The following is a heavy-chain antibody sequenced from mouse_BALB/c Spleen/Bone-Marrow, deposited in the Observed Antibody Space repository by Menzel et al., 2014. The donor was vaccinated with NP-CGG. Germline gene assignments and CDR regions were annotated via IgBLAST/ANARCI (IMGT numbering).Heavy chain of an antibody. CDR2: INPSNGRT. J-gene: IGHJ3*01. Sequence: QVQLQQSGAELVKPGASVKLSCRASGYTFTSYWIHWVKLRPGQDLEWIGEINPSNGRTNYNEKFKNKATLTVDKSSSTAYIQLSSLTSEDSAVYYCARYGGPAWFAYWGQGTLVTVSA. CDR1: GYTFTSYW. CDR3: ARYGGPAWFAY. V-gene: IGHV1S81*02. D-gene: IGHD1-1*02.